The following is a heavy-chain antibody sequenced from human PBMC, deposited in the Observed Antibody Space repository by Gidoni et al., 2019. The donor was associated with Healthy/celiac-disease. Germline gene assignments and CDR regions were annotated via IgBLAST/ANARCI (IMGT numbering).Heavy chain of an antibody. J-gene: IGHJ4*02. V-gene: IGHV3-23*01. Sequence: EVQLLESGGGLVQPGGSLRLSCAASGFTFTSYAMSCVRQAPGKGLEWVSAISGSGGSTYYADSVKGRFTISRDNSKNTLYLQMNSLRAEDTAVYYCAKSPLDIVVVPAAILRWGQGTLVTVSS. CDR2: ISGSGGST. D-gene: IGHD2-2*01. CDR1: GFTFTSYA. CDR3: AKSPLDIVVVPAAILR.